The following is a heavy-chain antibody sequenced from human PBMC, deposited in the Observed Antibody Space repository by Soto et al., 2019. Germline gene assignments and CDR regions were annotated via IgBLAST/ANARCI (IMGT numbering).Heavy chain of an antibody. D-gene: IGHD1-7*01. Sequence: ASVKVSCKSSGYTFTSYDINWVRQATGQGLEWMGWMNPNSGNTGYAQKFQGRVTMTRNTSISTAYMELSSLRSEDTAVYYCARIRGNWNYVLGPWGQGTLVTVSS. J-gene: IGHJ5*02. CDR2: MNPNSGNT. CDR1: GYTFTSYD. CDR3: ARIRGNWNYVLGP. V-gene: IGHV1-8*01.